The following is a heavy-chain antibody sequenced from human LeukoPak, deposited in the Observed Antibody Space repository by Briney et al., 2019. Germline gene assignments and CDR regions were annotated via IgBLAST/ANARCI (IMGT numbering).Heavy chain of an antibody. D-gene: IGHD6-13*01. V-gene: IGHV3-21*01. J-gene: IGHJ4*02. CDR2: ISSSSSYI. CDR3: ARGGIAAAGNTNFDY. Sequence: GGSLRLSCAVSGFTVSSKYMSWVRQAPGKGLEWVSSISSSSSYIYYADSVKGRFTISRDNAKNSLYLQMNSLRAEDTAVYYCARGGIAAAGNTNFDYWGQGTLVTVSS. CDR1: GFTVSSKY.